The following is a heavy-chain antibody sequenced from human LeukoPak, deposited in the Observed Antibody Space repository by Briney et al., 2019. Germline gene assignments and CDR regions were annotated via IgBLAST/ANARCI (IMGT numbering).Heavy chain of an antibody. CDR3: ARLYCYAGSCYAGLDH. D-gene: IGHD3-22*01. V-gene: IGHV4-59*08. Sequence: TSETLSPTCTVSGGPISTPYWGWIRQPPGEGLEWIGYLDHSGTTNCNPSLKSRVTISVDTSKNQFSLELTSVTAADTAVYYCARLYCYAGSCYAGLDHWGQGTLVTVSS. J-gene: IGHJ4*02. CDR2: LDHSGTT. CDR1: GGPISTPY.